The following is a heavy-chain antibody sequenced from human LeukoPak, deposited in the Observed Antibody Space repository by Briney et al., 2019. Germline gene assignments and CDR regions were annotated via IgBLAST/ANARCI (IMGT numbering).Heavy chain of an antibody. Sequence: SSETLSLTCAVSGGSISSGGYSWSWIRQPPGKGLEWIGYIYYSGSTYHNPSLKSRVTISVDTSKNQFSLKLSSVTATDTAVYYCAREISSWYFGIDPWGQGTLVTVSS. D-gene: IGHD6-13*01. CDR2: IYYSGST. J-gene: IGHJ5*02. CDR3: AREISSWYFGIDP. V-gene: IGHV4-30-2*05. CDR1: GGSISSGGYS.